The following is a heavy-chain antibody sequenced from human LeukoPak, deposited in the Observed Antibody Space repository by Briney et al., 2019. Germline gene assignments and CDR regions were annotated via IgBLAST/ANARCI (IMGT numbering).Heavy chain of an antibody. CDR1: GFTFSNYW. CDR2: IKPDGSET. J-gene: IGHJ5*02. D-gene: IGHD4-17*01. CDR3: ARGTTTPTIDWYDP. V-gene: IGHV3-7*01. Sequence: GGSLRLSCAASGFTFSNYWMSWVCQAPGEGLEWVASIKPDGSETSHLDSVRGRFTISRDNARNSLFLQMNTLRAEDTAVYYCARGTTTPTIDWYDPWGQGTLVTVSS.